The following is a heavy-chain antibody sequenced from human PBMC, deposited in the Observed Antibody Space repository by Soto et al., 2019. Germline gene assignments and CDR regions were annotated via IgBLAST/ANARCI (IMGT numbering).Heavy chain of an antibody. CDR3: ARDWRVVVITTSGYFDY. J-gene: IGHJ4*02. CDR2: ISYDGSNK. V-gene: IGHV3-30-3*01. Sequence: GGSLRLSCAASGFTFSSYAMHWVRQAPGKGLEWVAVISYDGSNKYYADSVKGRFTISRDNSKNTLYLQMNSLRAEDTAVYYCARDWRVVVITTSGYFDYWGQGTLVTVSS. CDR1: GFTFSSYA. D-gene: IGHD3-22*01.